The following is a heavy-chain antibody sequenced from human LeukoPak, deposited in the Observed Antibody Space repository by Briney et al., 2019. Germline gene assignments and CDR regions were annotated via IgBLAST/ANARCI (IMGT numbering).Heavy chain of an antibody. J-gene: IGHJ5*02. D-gene: IGHD2-2*01. V-gene: IGHV6-1*01. CDR3: ARRLTQYDCFDP. CDR2: TYYRSTWYN. CDR1: GGSVSSNSVT. Sequence: SQTLSLTCAISGGSVSSNSVTWNWIRQSPSRGLEWLGRTYYRSTWYNDYAVSVRGRITVNPDTSKNQFSLHLNSVTPDDTAVYYCARRLTQYDCFDPWGQGILVTVSS.